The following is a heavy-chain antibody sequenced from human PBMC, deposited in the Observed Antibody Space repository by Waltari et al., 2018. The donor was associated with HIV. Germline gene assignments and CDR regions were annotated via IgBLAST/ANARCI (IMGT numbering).Heavy chain of an antibody. CDR2: IYYSGST. Sequence: QLQLQESGPGLVKPSETLSLTCTVSGGSISSSSYYWGWIRQPPGKGLEWIGSIYYSGSTYYNPSLKSRVTISVDTSKNQFSLKLSSVTAADTAVYYCARVIVVVTAMSMDVWGQGTTVTVSS. D-gene: IGHD2-21*02. CDR3: ARVIVVVTAMSMDV. V-gene: IGHV4-39*07. CDR1: GGSISSSSYY. J-gene: IGHJ6*02.